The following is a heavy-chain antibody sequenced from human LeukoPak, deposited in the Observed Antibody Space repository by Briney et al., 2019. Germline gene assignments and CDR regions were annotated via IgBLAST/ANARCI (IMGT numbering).Heavy chain of an antibody. J-gene: IGHJ4*02. CDR2: INHSGST. CDR3: APIGPPYVDIVAT. D-gene: IGHD5-12*01. CDR1: GGSFSGYY. V-gene: IGHV4-34*01. Sequence: SETLSLTCAVYGGSFSGYYWSWIRQPPGKGLEWIGEINHSGSTNYNPSLKSRVTISVDTSKNQFSLKLSSVTAADTAVYYCAPIGPPYVDIVATWGQGTLVTVSS.